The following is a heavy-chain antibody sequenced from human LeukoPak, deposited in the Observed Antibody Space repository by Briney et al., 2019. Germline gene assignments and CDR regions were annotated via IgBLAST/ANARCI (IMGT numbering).Heavy chain of an antibody. CDR2: IYSDGVT. D-gene: IGHD6-19*01. Sequence: GGSLRLSCAASGFIVNSYAMSWVRQAPGKGLAWVSLIYSDGVTQYADSVKGRFTISRDNSENTLFLQMNSLRVEDTAVYYCAREWGRIAVAGGPGHWGQGTLVTVSS. V-gene: IGHV3-66*01. CDR1: GFIVNSYA. J-gene: IGHJ4*02. CDR3: AREWGRIAVAGGPGH.